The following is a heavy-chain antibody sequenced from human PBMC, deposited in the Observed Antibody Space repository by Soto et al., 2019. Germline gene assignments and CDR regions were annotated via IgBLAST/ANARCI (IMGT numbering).Heavy chain of an antibody. CDR2: IYPTGRS. V-gene: IGHV4-4*02. J-gene: IGHJ4*02. D-gene: IGHD6-19*01. CDR1: GGSINTNNW. CDR3: ARQIAVAGTRGFDS. Sequence: QVQLQESGPRLVKPSGTLSLTCAVSGGSINTNNWWSWVRQPPLKGLEWIGEIYPTGRSHYNPSRESRVTISVDTSKSQFSLELTSVTAADTAGYYCARQIAVAGTRGFDSWGQGILVTVST.